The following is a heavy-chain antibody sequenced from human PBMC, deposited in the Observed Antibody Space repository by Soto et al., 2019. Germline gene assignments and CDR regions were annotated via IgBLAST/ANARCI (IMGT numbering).Heavy chain of an antibody. CDR3: AKDSGGACTSITCHNWFDS. CDR1: GFTFSSYA. CDR2: ISPSGGAT. V-gene: IGHV3-23*01. J-gene: IGHJ5*01. Sequence: GGSLRLSCAVSGFTFSSYAMTWVRQAPGKGLEWVSTISPSGGATYFADSVQGRFTISRDNSKNTLYLHMNSLRAEDTALYYCAKDSGGACTSITCHNWFDSWGQGTLVTVSS. D-gene: IGHD2-2*01.